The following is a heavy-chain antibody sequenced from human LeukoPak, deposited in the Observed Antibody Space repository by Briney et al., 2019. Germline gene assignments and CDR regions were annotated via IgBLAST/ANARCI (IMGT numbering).Heavy chain of an antibody. J-gene: IGHJ4*02. D-gene: IGHD2-15*01. CDR3: ARDQTPFY. Sequence: HPGGSLRLSCAASGFTFSRSWMTWVRQAPGKGLEWVASINEDGSEIHYVDSVKGRFTISRDNAKSSMWLQMNSLRDEDTAVYYCARDQTPFYWGQGSLVTVSS. V-gene: IGHV3-7*01. CDR1: GFTFSRSW. CDR2: INEDGSEI.